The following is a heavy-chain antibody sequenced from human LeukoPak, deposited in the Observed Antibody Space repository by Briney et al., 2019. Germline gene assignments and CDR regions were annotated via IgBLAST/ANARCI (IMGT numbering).Heavy chain of an antibody. CDR2: ISSSGSST. CDR3: AKGSYYFDY. V-gene: IGHV3-23*01. CDR1: RFMFSSYA. Sequence: GGSLRLSCAASRFMFSSYAMSWVRQAPGKGLEWVSTISSSGSSTYYADSVKGRFTISRDNSKNTLYLQMNSLRSEDTAVYYCAKGSYYFDYWGLGTLVTVSS. J-gene: IGHJ4*02.